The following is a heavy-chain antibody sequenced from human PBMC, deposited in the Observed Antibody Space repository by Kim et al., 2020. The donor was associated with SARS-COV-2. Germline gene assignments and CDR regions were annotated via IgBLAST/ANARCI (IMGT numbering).Heavy chain of an antibody. V-gene: IGHV3-30*01. CDR3: ARGAVYYYDSSGYSWYFDL. J-gene: IGHJ2*01. D-gene: IGHD3-22*01. Sequence: GRFTISRDKSKNTMYLQMNSLRAEDTAVYYCARGAVYYYDSSGYSWYFDLWGRGTLVTVSS.